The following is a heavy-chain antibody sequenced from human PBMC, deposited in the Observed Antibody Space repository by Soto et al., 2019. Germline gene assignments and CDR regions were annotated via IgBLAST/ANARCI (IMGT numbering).Heavy chain of an antibody. Sequence: QVQLVQSGAEVKKPGSSVKVSCKASGGTFSSYAISWVRQAPGQGLEWMGGIIPIFGTANYAQKFQGRVTITADECTSAAYMERSSLGSEDTAGYYCARDRGGDTAMVTDYWGQGTLVTVSS. CDR2: IIPIFGTA. J-gene: IGHJ4*02. CDR1: GGTFSSYA. D-gene: IGHD5-18*01. V-gene: IGHV1-69*12. CDR3: ARDRGGDTAMVTDY.